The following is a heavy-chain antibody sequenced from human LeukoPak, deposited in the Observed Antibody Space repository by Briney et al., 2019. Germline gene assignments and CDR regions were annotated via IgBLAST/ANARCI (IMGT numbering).Heavy chain of an antibody. Sequence: GGSLRLSCAASGFTFGDYAMHWVRQAPGKGLEWVSGISWNGGSIGYADSVKGRFTISGDNAKKSLYLQMTSLRAAHTALYSCAKARDHYNSAEIDYWGPGTLVTASS. CDR2: ISWNGGSI. J-gene: IGHJ4*01. V-gene: IGHV3-9*01. CDR1: GFTFGDYA. CDR3: AKARDHYNSAEIDY. D-gene: IGHD3-10*01.